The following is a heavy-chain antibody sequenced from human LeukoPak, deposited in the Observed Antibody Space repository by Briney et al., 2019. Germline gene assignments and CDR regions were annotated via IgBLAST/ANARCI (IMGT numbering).Heavy chain of an antibody. CDR1: GYTFTNYA. J-gene: IGHJ3*02. CDR2: ICAYNGNT. V-gene: IGHV1-18*01. Sequence: AASVKVSCKASGYTFTNYAMNWVRQAPGQGLEWMGWICAYNGNTELAQKFQGRVTLATDASTSTAYVELRSLTSDDTAVYFCARGGSRSRRVDDAFDIWGQGTMVTVSS. D-gene: IGHD1-1*01. CDR3: ARGGSRSRRVDDAFDI.